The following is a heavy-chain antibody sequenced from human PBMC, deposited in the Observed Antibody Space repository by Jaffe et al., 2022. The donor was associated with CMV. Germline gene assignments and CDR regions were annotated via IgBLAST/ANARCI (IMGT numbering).Heavy chain of an antibody. CDR1: GFTFSSYE. Sequence: EVQLVESGGGLVQPGGSLRLSCAASGFTFSSYEMNWVRQAPGKGLEWVSYISSSGSTIYYADSVKGRFTISRDNAKNSLYLQMNSLRAEDTAVYYCAREGVVPTRRYCSSTSCSSSGAFDIWGQGTMVTVSS. J-gene: IGHJ3*02. CDR3: AREGVVPTRRYCSSTSCSSSGAFDI. CDR2: ISSSGSTI. D-gene: IGHD2-2*01. V-gene: IGHV3-48*03.